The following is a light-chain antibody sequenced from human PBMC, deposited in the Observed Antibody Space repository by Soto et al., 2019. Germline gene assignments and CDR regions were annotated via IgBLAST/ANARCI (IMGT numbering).Light chain of an antibody. J-gene: IGKJ4*01. CDR1: QSVGRN. CDR2: GAS. Sequence: EIVMTQSPATLSLSPGERATLSCRASQSVGRNLAWYHQKPGQAPRLLIYGASTRATGIPARFSGSGSGTEFTLTISSLQSEDFAIYSCQQYNHWHKITFGGGTKVEIK. CDR3: QQYNHWHKIT. V-gene: IGKV3-15*01.